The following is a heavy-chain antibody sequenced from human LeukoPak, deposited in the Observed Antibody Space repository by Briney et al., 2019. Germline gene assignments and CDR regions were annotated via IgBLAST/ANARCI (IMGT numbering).Heavy chain of an antibody. Sequence: GESLKISCEVSGHRFTNHWIGWVRQMPGKGLEWMGIINLGDSDTKYSPSFQGQVTISLDKSISTAYLQWRSLKASDTAMYYCVRRDGGSGLDYWGQGTLVTVSS. V-gene: IGHV5-51*01. CDR1: GHRFTNHW. J-gene: IGHJ4*02. CDR3: VRRDGGSGLDY. D-gene: IGHD6-19*01. CDR2: INLGDSDT.